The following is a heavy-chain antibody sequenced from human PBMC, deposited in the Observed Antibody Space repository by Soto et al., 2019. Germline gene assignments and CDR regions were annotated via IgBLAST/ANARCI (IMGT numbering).Heavy chain of an antibody. J-gene: IGHJ6*02. D-gene: IGHD6-13*01. Sequence: GGSLRLSCAASGFTFSSYGMHWVRQAPGKGLEWVAVIWYDGSNKYYADSVKGRFTISRDNSKNTLYLQMNSLRAEDTAVYYCARDMSGKYSSTTYGMDVWGQGTTVTVSS. CDR3: ARDMSGKYSSTTYGMDV. CDR1: GFTFSSYG. V-gene: IGHV3-33*01. CDR2: IWYDGSNK.